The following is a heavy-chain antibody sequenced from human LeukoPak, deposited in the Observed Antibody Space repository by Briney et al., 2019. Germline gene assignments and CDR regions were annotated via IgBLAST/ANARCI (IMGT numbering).Heavy chain of an antibody. CDR1: GFNFNNYA. V-gene: IGHV3-30*04. CDR2: ISYDGSDN. D-gene: IGHD3-10*01. Sequence: PGRSLRLSCAASGFNFNNYAMHWVCQAPGKGLEWLSVISYDGSDNSSADSVQCRFTISRDNSKHTLYLQMNSLTTGDTAVYYCARDQGATLVRGVTPYLDFWGRGTLVSVSS. J-gene: IGHJ4*02. CDR3: ARDQGATLVRGVTPYLDF.